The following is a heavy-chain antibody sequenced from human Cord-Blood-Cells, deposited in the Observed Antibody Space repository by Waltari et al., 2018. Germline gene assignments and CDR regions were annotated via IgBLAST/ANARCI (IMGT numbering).Heavy chain of an antibody. J-gene: IGHJ4*02. Sequence: EVQLVESGGGLVQPGGSLKLSCAASGFTFSCPAMHWFRQASEKGLEGVGPIRSKANSYATAYAASVKGRFTISRDDSKNTAYLQMNSLKTEDTAVYYCTRQGSSSSDYWGQGTLVTVSS. CDR2: IRSKANSYAT. CDR3: TRQGSSSSDY. V-gene: IGHV3-73*02. D-gene: IGHD6-6*01. CDR1: GFTFSCPA.